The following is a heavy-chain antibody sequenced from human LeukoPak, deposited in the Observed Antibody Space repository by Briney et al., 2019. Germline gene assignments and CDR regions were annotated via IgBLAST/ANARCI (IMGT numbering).Heavy chain of an antibody. CDR2: IYYSGIT. J-gene: IGHJ6*02. Sequence: PSETLSFTCTVSGGSISSGGYYWRWLRQHPGKGLEWIGYIYYSGITYYNPSLNSRVTISVDKSKNQFSLKLSSVTAADTAVYYCARASQDYYYGMDVWGQGTTVTVSS. CDR3: ARASQDYYYGMDV. V-gene: IGHV4-31*03. CDR1: GGSISSGGYY.